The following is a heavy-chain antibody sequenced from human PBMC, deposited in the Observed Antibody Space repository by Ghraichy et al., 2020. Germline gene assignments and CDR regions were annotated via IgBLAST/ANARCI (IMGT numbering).Heavy chain of an antibody. J-gene: IGHJ6*02. CDR1: GYTFTSYA. D-gene: IGHD6-19*01. Sequence: ASVKVSCKASGYTFTSYAMHWVRQAPGQRLEWMGWINAGYGNTKYSQKFQGRVTITRDTSASTAYMELSSLRSEDTAVYYCARGLIAVAGYGMDVWGQGTTVTVSS. CDR2: INAGYGNT. V-gene: IGHV1-3*01. CDR3: ARGLIAVAGYGMDV.